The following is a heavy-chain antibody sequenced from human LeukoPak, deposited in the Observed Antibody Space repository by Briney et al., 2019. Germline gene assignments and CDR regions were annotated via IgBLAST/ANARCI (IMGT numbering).Heavy chain of an antibody. CDR1: GFTFSSYA. CDR3: AKERGARQEPYYFDY. D-gene: IGHD3-10*01. V-gene: IGHV3-23*01. J-gene: IGHJ4*02. CDR2: ISGSGGST. Sequence: PGGSLRLSCAASGFTFSSYAMSRVRQAPGKGLEWVSAISGSGGSTYYADSVKGRFTISRDNSKNTLYLQMNSLRAEDTAVYYCAKERGARQEPYYFDYWGQGTLVTVSS.